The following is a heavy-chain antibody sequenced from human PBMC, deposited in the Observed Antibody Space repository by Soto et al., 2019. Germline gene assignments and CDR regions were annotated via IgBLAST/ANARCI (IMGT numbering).Heavy chain of an antibody. Sequence: SETLSPTCTVSGGSISSSSYYWGWIRQPPGKGLEWIGSIYYSGSTYYNPSLKSRVTISVDTSKNQFSLKLSSVTAADTAVYYCARLQVVPAAYVDYWGQGTLVTVSS. V-gene: IGHV4-39*01. CDR1: GGSISSSSYY. D-gene: IGHD2-2*01. CDR3: ARLQVVPAAYVDY. J-gene: IGHJ4*02. CDR2: IYYSGST.